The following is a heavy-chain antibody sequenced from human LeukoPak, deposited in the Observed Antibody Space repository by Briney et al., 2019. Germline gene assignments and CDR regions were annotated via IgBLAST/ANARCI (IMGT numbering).Heavy chain of an antibody. V-gene: IGHV5-51*01. CDR1: GYSFTSYW. CDR3: ASLASGYYFDY. CDR2: IYPGDADT. J-gene: IGHJ4*02. Sequence: GEALKISCKGSGYSFTSYWIGWVRHMPGKGLEWMGIIYPGDADTRYSPSFQGQVTISADKSISTAYLQWSSLKASDTAMYYCASLASGYYFDYWGQGTLVTVSS. D-gene: IGHD3-10*01.